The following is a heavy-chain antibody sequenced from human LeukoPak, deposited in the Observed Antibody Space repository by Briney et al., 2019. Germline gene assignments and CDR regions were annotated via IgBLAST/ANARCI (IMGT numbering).Heavy chain of an antibody. CDR3: ARGMKDFWTAPIGYFDY. CDR2: INPNSGGT. V-gene: IGHV1-2*02. Sequence: GASVSVSCTASGHTFTVYYMHGVRQAPGQGVEWVGWINPNSGGTNYAQKFRGRVTMTRDTSISTDYMELSRLRSDDTAVYYCARGMKDFWTAPIGYFDYWGQGTLVTVSS. CDR1: GHTFTVYY. D-gene: IGHD3/OR15-3a*01. J-gene: IGHJ4*02.